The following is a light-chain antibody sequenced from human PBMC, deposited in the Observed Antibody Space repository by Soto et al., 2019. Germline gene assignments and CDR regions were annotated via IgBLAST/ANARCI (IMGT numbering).Light chain of an antibody. CDR2: AAS. J-gene: IGKJ3*01. Sequence: DIQMTQSPTSLSASVGDRVTITCRASQGIRNYVAWYQPIPGKAPKLLIYAASTLQSGVPSRFSGSGSGTDFTLTINGLQPEDVATYSCQKYSSVPVFGPGTKVEIK. CDR3: QKYSSVPV. CDR1: QGIRNY. V-gene: IGKV1-27*01.